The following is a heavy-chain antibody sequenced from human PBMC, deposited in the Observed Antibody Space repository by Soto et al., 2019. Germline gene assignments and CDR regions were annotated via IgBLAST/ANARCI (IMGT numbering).Heavy chain of an antibody. Sequence: PSETLSLTCTVSGGSISSSSYYWDWIRQPPGKGLEWIGSIYYRGSTYYNPSLQSRVTISVDTSKNQFSLKLISVTAADTAVYYCTRRPYYYDSPGPPRWGQGTLVTVSS. CDR2: IYYRGST. V-gene: IGHV4-39*01. CDR3: TRRPYYYDSPGPPR. J-gene: IGHJ4*02. CDR1: GGSISSSSYY. D-gene: IGHD3-22*01.